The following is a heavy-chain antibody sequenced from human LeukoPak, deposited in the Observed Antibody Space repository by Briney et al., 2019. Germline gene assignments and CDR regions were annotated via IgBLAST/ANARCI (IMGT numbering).Heavy chain of an antibody. CDR1: GYSISSGYY. V-gene: IGHV4-38-2*02. CDR2: IYYSGST. D-gene: IGHD3-22*01. J-gene: IGHJ3*02. Sequence: ASETLSLTCTVSGYSISSGYYWGWIRQPPGKGLEWIGSIYYSGSTYYNPSLKSRVTISVDTSKNQFSLKLSSVTAADTAVYYCARHDSSGHHNAFDIWGQGTRVTVSS. CDR3: ARHDSSGHHNAFDI.